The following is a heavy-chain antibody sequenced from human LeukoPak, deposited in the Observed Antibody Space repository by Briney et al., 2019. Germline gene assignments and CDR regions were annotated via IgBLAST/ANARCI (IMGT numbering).Heavy chain of an antibody. J-gene: IGHJ4*02. CDR2: IVVGSGNA. CDR1: GFTFINSA. V-gene: IGHV1-58*02. Sequence: ASVKVSCKASGFTFINSAMQWVRQARGQRLEWIGWIVVGSGNANYAQEFQERVTITRDLSTSTAYMELSSLRAEDTAVYYCAADDLSTGYWGQGTLVTVSS. CDR3: AADDLSTGY. D-gene: IGHD5/OR15-5a*01.